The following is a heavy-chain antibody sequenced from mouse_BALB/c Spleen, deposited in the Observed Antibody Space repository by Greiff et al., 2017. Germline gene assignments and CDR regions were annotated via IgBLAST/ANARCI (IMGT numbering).Heavy chain of an antibody. CDR1: GFSLTSYD. D-gene: IGHD2-1*01. V-gene: IGHV2-9-2*01. Sequence: QVQLKESGPGLVAPSQSLSITCTVSGFSLTSYDISWIRQPPGKGLEWLGVIWTGGGTNYNSAFMSRLSISKDNSKSQVFLKMNRLQTDDTAIYYCVRVYGNYAMDYRGQGNSVTVSS. CDR3: VRVYGNYAMDY. CDR2: IWTGGGT. J-gene: IGHJ4*01.